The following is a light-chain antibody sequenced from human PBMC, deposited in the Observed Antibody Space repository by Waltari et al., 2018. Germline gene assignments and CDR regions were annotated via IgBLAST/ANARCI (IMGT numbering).Light chain of an antibody. CDR2: WAS. CDR3: HQYYRTPYT. Sequence: DIVLTQSPESLAVSLGEGATINCKSSQSISYSSNNRNYLAWYQQKPGQPPALLIYWASTRESGVPDRFSGSGSGTDFTLTIDSLQAEDVAVYYCHQYYRTPYTFGQGTKLEIK. CDR1: QSISYSSNNRNY. J-gene: IGKJ2*01. V-gene: IGKV4-1*01.